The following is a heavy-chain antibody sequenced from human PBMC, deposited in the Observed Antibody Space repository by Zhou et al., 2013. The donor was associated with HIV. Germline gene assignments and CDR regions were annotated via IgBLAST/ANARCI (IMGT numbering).Heavy chain of an antibody. J-gene: IGHJ4*02. CDR1: GYTFTDYY. CDR2: INPNSGGT. CDR3: VRGRYDLVY. Sequence: QVQLVQSGAEVKRPGASVKVSCKASGYTFTDYYMHWVRQAPGQGLEWMGWINPNSGGTKYAQKFQGRVTMTRTTSMSTAYLELSSLTSEDTAVYYCVRGRYDLVYWGQGTLVTVSS. D-gene: IGHD5-12*01. V-gene: IGHV1-2*02.